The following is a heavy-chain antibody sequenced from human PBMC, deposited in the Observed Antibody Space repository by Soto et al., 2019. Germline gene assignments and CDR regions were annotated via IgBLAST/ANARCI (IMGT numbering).Heavy chain of an antibody. V-gene: IGHV1-8*01. CDR3: ARGPFGMDV. J-gene: IGHJ6*02. CDR2: MNPNSGNT. Sequence: ASVNGSCKSFGDTFTSYYSNWVRQATGQGLEWMGWMNPNSGNTGYAQKFQGRVTMTRNTSISTAYMELSSLRSEDTAVYYCARGPFGMDVWGQGTTVTVSS. CDR1: GDTFTSYY.